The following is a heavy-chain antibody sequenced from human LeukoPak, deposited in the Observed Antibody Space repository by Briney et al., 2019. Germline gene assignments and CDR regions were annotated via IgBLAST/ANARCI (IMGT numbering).Heavy chain of an antibody. V-gene: IGHV3-23*01. D-gene: IGHD1-7*01. J-gene: IGHJ4*02. CDR1: GFTVSSNY. Sequence: GGSLRLSCAASGFTVSSNYMSWVRQAPGKGLEWVSGISGSTISTYYIDSVKGRFTISRDNSKNTLYLQMSSLRAEDTAVYYCAKDERNWNYNLASQTYDWGQGTLVTVSS. CDR2: ISGSTIST. CDR3: AKDERNWNYNLASQTYD.